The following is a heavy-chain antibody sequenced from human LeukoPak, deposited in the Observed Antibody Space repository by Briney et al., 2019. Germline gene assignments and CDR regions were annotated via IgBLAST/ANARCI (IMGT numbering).Heavy chain of an antibody. J-gene: IGHJ6*03. CDR3: ARIVDFWSGSDYYYMDV. V-gene: IGHV1-8*03. CDR1: GYTFTGYY. D-gene: IGHD3-3*01. Sequence: GASVKVSCKASGYTFTGYYMHWVRQAPGQGLEWMGWMNPNSGNTGYAQKFQGRVTITRNTSISTAYMELSSLRSEDTAVYYCARIVDFWSGSDYYYMDVWGKGTTVTVSS. CDR2: MNPNSGNT.